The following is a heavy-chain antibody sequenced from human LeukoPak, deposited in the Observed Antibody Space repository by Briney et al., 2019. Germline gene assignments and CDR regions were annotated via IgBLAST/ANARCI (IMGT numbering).Heavy chain of an antibody. D-gene: IGHD2-15*01. Sequence: GGPLRLPCAVSGLTFSRYAMRGVPRSPGKALEWVAANSGGGGRTYYADSMKARLTIPRESSEKPLPRHMNTGRAEDTALYYCAKGSGGTWVADAFNIWGQGRMVSVSS. J-gene: IGHJ3*02. V-gene: IGHV3-23*01. CDR2: NSGGGGRT. CDR3: AKGSGGTWVADAFNI. CDR1: GLTFSRYA.